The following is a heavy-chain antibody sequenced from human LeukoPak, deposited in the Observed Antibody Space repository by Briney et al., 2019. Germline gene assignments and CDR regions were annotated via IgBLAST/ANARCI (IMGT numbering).Heavy chain of an antibody. Sequence: GGSLRLSCAASGFTFSSYSMNWVRQAPGKGLEWVSYISSSSSTIYYADSVKGRFTISRDNAKNSLHLQMSSLRAEDTAVYYCARDLYRDNPGYWGQGTLVTVSS. V-gene: IGHV3-48*01. CDR3: ARDLYRDNPGY. CDR2: ISSSSSTI. D-gene: IGHD3-9*01. J-gene: IGHJ4*02. CDR1: GFTFSSYS.